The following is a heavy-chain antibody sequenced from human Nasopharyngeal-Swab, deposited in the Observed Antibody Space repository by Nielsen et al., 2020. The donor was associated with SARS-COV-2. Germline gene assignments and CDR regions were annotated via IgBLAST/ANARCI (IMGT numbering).Heavy chain of an antibody. J-gene: IGHJ4*02. CDR2: ISSSSSTK. V-gene: IGHV3-48*02. Sequence: GESLKISCAASGFTLSSNSMNWVRQAPGKGLEWVSYISSSSSTKYNADSVKGRFTISRDNAKNSLYLQMNSLRDEDTAVYYCASWASGRSDFWGQGTLVTVSS. CDR1: GFTLSSNS. CDR3: ASWASGRSDF. D-gene: IGHD2-15*01.